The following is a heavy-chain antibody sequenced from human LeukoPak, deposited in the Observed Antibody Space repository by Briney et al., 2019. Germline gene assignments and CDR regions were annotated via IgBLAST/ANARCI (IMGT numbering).Heavy chain of an antibody. CDR1: GYTFTSYA. J-gene: IGHJ4*02. D-gene: IGHD3-22*01. V-gene: IGHV7-4-1*02. CDR2: INTNTGNP. Sequence: GASVKVSCKASGYTFTSYAMNWVRQAPGQGLEWMGWINTNTGNPTYAQGFTGRFVFSLDTSVSTAYLQISSLKAEDTAVYYCARVTCYYDSSGYYYLDYWGQGTLVTVSS. CDR3: ARVTCYYDSSGYYYLDY.